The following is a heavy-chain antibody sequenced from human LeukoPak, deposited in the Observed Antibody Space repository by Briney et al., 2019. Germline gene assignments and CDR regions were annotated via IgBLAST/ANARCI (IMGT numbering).Heavy chain of an antibody. V-gene: IGHV4-61*02. CDR2: IYTSGST. CDR1: GGSISSGSYY. D-gene: IGHD1-26*01. Sequence: KSSQTLSLTCTVSGGSISSGSYYWSWIRQPAGKGLEWIGRIYTSGSTNYNPSLKSRVTISVDTSKNQFSLKLSSVTAADTAVYYCARGDRSGSPRGDIDYWGQGTLVTVSS. J-gene: IGHJ4*02. CDR3: ARGDRSGSPRGDIDY.